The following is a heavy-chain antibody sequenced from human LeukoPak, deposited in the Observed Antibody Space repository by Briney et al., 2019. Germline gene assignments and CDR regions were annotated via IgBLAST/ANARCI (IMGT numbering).Heavy chain of an antibody. D-gene: IGHD4-17*01. CDR3: VRSKSGTYGWFDP. Sequence: SETLSLTCTVSGGSITSSSSYWGWIRQSPGKGLEWIGSIYYSGSTYYNPSLKSRVIISVDTSKNQFSLEVSSVTAADTAVYYCVRSKSGTYGWFDPWGQGTLVTVSS. J-gene: IGHJ5*02. CDR2: IYYSGST. CDR1: GGSITSSSSY. V-gene: IGHV4-39*07.